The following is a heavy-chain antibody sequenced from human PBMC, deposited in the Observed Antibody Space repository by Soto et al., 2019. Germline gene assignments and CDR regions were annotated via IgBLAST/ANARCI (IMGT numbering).Heavy chain of an antibody. J-gene: IGHJ3*02. CDR2: IIPILGIA. CDR1: GGTFSSYT. CDR3: ASLQPSSYGAFDI. D-gene: IGHD5-18*01. V-gene: IGHV1-69*02. Sequence: SVQVSCKASGGTFSSYTFNWVRQAPGQGLEWMGRIIPILGIANYAQKFQGRVTITADKSTSTAYMELSSLRSEDTAVYYCASLQPSSYGAFDIWGQGTMVTVSS.